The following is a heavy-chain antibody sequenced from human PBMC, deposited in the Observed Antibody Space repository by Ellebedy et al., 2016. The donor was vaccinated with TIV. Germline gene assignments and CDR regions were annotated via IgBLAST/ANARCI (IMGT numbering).Heavy chain of an antibody. CDR3: ASMGTTVTTNDAFDI. D-gene: IGHD4-17*01. J-gene: IGHJ3*02. CDR2: INPNSGGT. CDR1: GYTFTGYY. Sequence: AASVKVSCKASGYTFTGYYMHWVRQAPGQGLEWMGWINPNSGGTNYAQKFQGRVTMTRDTSISTAYMELSRLRSDDTAVYYCASMGTTVTTNDAFDIWGQGTMVTVSS. V-gene: IGHV1-2*02.